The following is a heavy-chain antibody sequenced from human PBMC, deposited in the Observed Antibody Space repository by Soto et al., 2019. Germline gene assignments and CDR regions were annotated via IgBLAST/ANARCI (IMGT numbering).Heavy chain of an antibody. CDR3: ARHPGYYDILTGYTTYYFDY. J-gene: IGHJ4*02. CDR2: MYYSGTT. D-gene: IGHD3-9*01. Sequence: SETLSLTCTVSGGSISSSSYFWGWIRQPPGKGLEWIGSMYYSGTTYYNPSLKSRVTISLGTSKNQISLELNSVTAADAAVYYCARHPGYYDILTGYTTYYFDYWGQGILVTVSS. V-gene: IGHV4-39*07. CDR1: GGSISSSSYF.